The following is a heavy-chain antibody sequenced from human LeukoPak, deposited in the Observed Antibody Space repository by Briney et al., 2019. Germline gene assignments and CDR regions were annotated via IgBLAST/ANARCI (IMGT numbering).Heavy chain of an antibody. V-gene: IGHV1-69*02. CDR2: IIPILGIA. D-gene: IGHD4-11*01. CDR3: ARGIMTTVPEGDAFDI. J-gene: IGHJ3*02. Sequence: GASVKVSCKASGGTFSSYTISWVRQAPGQGLEWMGRIIPILGIANYAQKFQGRVTITADKSTSTAYMELSSLRSEDTAVYYCARGIMTTVPEGDAFDIWGQGTMVTVSS. CDR1: GGTFSSYT.